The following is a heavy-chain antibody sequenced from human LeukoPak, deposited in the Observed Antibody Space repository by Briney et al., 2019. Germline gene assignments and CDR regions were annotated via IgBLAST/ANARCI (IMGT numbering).Heavy chain of an antibody. CDR2: ISGSGDIT. J-gene: IGHJ4*02. D-gene: IGHD6-19*01. CDR1: GFTFSSYW. CDR3: AKIDSSGWPSDY. Sequence: PGGSLRLSCAASGFTFSSYWMNWVRQAPGKGLEWVSVISGSGDITYYADSVKGRFTISRDNSKNTLYLQMNSLRAEDTAVYYCAKIDSSGWPSDYWGQGTLVTVSS. V-gene: IGHV3-23*01.